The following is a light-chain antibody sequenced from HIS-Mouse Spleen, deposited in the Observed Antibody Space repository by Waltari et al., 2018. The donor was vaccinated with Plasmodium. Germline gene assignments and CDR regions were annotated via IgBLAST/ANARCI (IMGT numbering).Light chain of an antibody. Sequence: DIVMTQSPDSLAVPLGERATINFKSSQSVLYSSNNKNYLAWYLQKPGQPPKLLIYWASTRESGVPDRFSGSGSGTDFTLTISSLQAEDVAVYYCQRYYSTPYTFGQGTKLEIK. CDR3: QRYYSTPYT. V-gene: IGKV4-1*01. CDR2: WAS. J-gene: IGKJ2*01. CDR1: QSVLYSSNNKNY.